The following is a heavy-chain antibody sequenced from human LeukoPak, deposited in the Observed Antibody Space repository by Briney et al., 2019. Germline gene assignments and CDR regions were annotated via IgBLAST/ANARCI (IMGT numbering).Heavy chain of an antibody. CDR3: ARDVGPDYDFWSGYYGHYYYGMDV. CDR2: IYYSGST. J-gene: IGHJ6*02. D-gene: IGHD3-3*01. Sequence: SETLSLTCTVSGGSISSYYWSWIRQPPGKGLEWIGYIYYSGSTNYNPSLKSRVTISVDTSKNQFSLKLSSVTAADTAVYYCARDVGPDYDFWSGYYGHYYYGMDVWGQGTTVIVSS. CDR1: GGSISSYY. V-gene: IGHV4-59*01.